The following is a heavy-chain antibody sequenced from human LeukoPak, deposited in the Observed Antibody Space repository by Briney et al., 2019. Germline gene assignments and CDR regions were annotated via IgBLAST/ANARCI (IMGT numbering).Heavy chain of an antibody. Sequence: PSETLSLTCTVSGASLRSGDHYWSWIRQHPGKGLEWIGYIHHSGSTDSNPSLKSRLTISLDTSKNQFSLKLSSVTAADTAVYYCARGDITTRGYYYCMDVWGNGTTVTVSS. J-gene: IGHJ6*03. D-gene: IGHD5-12*01. CDR3: ARGDITTRGYYYCMDV. CDR2: IHHSGST. CDR1: GASLRSGDHY. V-gene: IGHV4-31*03.